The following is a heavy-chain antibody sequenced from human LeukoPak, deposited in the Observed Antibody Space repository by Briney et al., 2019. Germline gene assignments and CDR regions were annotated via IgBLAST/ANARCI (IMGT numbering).Heavy chain of an antibody. Sequence: GGSLRLSCAVSGFTFSRYWMSWVRQAPGKGLEWVANIKQDGSGQHYVDSVKGRFTISRDNAKNSLYLQMNSLRAEDTAVYYCARDSSGCHDYWGQGTLVTVSS. D-gene: IGHD6-19*01. V-gene: IGHV3-7*01. CDR3: ARDSSGCHDY. CDR2: IKQDGSGQ. J-gene: IGHJ4*02. CDR1: GFTFSRYW.